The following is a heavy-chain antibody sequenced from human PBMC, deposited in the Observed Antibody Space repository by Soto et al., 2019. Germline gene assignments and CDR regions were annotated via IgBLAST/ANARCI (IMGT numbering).Heavy chain of an antibody. D-gene: IGHD2-2*01. V-gene: IGHV3-30*18. Sequence: GGSLRLSCAASGFTFSSYGMHWVRQAPGKGLEWVAVISYDGSNKNYADSVKGRFTISRDNSKNTLYLQMNSLRAEDTAVYYCAKAPLSSVVPTGWFDPWGQGTLVTISS. CDR1: GFTFSSYG. CDR2: ISYDGSNK. CDR3: AKAPLSSVVPTGWFDP. J-gene: IGHJ5*02.